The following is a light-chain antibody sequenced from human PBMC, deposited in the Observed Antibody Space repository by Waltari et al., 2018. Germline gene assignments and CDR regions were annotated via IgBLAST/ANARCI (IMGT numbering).Light chain of an antibody. V-gene: IGLV3-10*01. CDR3: YSTDSSGNHRV. Sequence: SSELTQPPSVSVSPGQPARITCSGDALPKKHASWYQQKSGQAPVLVIYEDSKRPSGIPERFSGSSSGTMATLTISGAQVEDEADYYCYSTDSSGNHRVFGGGTKLTVL. CDR1: ALPKKH. CDR2: EDS. J-gene: IGLJ2*01.